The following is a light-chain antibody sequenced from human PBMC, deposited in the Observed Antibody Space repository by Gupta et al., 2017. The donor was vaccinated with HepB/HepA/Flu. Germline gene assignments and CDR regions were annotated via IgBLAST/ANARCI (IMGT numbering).Light chain of an antibody. Sequence: QSALPQPASVSGSPGQSITISCPGTSSDVGGYDYVSCYQQPPGKAPKLLIYDVTNRPSGVSNRFAGTKAGTTASITISGLQAEDDADYYCSSYTSTNSGVFGGGTKLTVL. CDR1: SSDVGGYDY. V-gene: IGLV2-14*03. CDR3: SSYTSTNSGV. CDR2: DVT. J-gene: IGLJ3*02.